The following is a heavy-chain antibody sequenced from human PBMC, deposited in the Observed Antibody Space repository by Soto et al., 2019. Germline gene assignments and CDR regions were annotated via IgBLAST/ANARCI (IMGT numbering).Heavy chain of an antibody. CDR2: IIPIFGTA. Sequence: QVQLVQSGAEVTKPGSSVKVSCKASGGTFSSYAISWVRQAPGQGLEWMGGIIPIFGTANYAQKFQGRVTITADESTSTAYMELSSLKSEDAAVYYCAIDSSGSSKSLRYYYYYGMDVWGQGTTVTVSS. J-gene: IGHJ6*02. D-gene: IGHD6-19*01. CDR3: AIDSSGSSKSLRYYYYYGMDV. V-gene: IGHV1-69*12. CDR1: GGTFSSYA.